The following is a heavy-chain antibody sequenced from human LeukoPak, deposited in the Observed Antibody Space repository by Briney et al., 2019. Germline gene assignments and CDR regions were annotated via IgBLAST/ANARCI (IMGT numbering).Heavy chain of an antibody. CDR3: ARDRREVYQYGSGTFQFGENFFDS. D-gene: IGHD3-10*01. V-gene: IGHV1-24*01. CDR1: GYTLTELS. Sequence: ASVKVSCKVSGYTLTELSMHWVRQAPGKGLEWIGGFEPEDGETIYAQKFQGRVTMTEDTSTDTAYMELSRLRSDDTALYYCARDRREVYQYGSGTFQFGENFFDSWGQGTLVTVSS. J-gene: IGHJ4*02. CDR2: FEPEDGET.